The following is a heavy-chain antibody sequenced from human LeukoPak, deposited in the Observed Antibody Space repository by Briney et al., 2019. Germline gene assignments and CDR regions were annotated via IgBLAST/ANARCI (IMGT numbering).Heavy chain of an antibody. CDR1: GITLSNYG. CDR3: AKRGVVIRVILVGFHKEAYYFDS. V-gene: IGHV3-23*01. Sequence: GGSLRLSCAVSGITLSNYGMSWVRQAPGKGLEWVAGISDGVGRTNYADSVKGRFTISRDNPKNTLYLQMNSLRAEDTAVYFCAKRGVVIRVILVGFHKEAYYFDSWGQGALVTVSS. J-gene: IGHJ4*02. CDR2: ISDGVGRT. D-gene: IGHD3-22*01.